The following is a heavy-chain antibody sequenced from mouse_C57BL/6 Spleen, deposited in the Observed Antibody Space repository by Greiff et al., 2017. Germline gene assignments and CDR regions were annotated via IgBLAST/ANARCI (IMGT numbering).Heavy chain of an antibody. D-gene: IGHD4-1*01. Sequence: DVHLVESGGGLVQPGGSLSLSCAASGFTFTDYYMSWVRQPPGKALGWLVFIRNKAHGYTTAYSASVKGRFTISRDNSQIILYLHMNALRAEDSATYYCARSNWEESLDYWGQGTTLTVSS. CDR2: IRNKAHGYTT. J-gene: IGHJ2*01. CDR1: GFTFTDYY. V-gene: IGHV7-3*01. CDR3: ARSNWEESLDY.